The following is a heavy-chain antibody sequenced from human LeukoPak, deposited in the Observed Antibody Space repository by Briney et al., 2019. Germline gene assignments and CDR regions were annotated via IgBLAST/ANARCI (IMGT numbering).Heavy chain of an antibody. CDR2: ISGGGCTT. CDR1: GFTLRCYS. V-gene: IGHV3-23*01. D-gene: IGHD3-10*01. CDR3: AKGSGRPTY. J-gene: IGHJ4*02. Sequence: PGGPLRLSCGACGFTLRCYSINWVPQAPGKGVEGVSGISGGGCTTFYAGPVTGRFNISRDNSKNTLDLQMNSLRAEDTAVYYCAKGSGRPTYWGQGALVTVSS.